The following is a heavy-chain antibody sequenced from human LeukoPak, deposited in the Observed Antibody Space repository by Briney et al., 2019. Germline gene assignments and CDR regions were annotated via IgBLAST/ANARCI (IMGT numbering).Heavy chain of an antibody. D-gene: IGHD3-10*01. J-gene: IGHJ4*02. CDR2: IYYSGST. CDR3: ARAGCGELFTDY. Sequence: SETLSLTCTVSGGSISSYYWSRLRQPPGKGLEWIGYIYYSGSTNYNPSLTSRVPISVDTSKNQFSLTLSSVTAADTAVYYCARAGCGELFTDYWGQGTLVTVSS. V-gene: IGHV4-59*01. CDR1: GGSISSYY.